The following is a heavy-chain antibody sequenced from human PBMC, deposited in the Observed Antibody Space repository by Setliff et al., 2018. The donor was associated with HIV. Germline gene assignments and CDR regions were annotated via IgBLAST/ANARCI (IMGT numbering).Heavy chain of an antibody. Sequence: TSETLSLTCAVYGGSLSGYYWRWIRQPPGKGLEWIGDVSHTGSTNYNPSLKSRITISADTPKNQFSLKLSSVTAADTAVYYCAHRDRGTLDAFDLWGLGTMVTVSS. J-gene: IGHJ3*01. V-gene: IGHV4-34*01. CDR3: AHRDRGTLDAFDL. CDR2: VSHTGST. D-gene: IGHD3-16*02. CDR1: GGSLSGYY.